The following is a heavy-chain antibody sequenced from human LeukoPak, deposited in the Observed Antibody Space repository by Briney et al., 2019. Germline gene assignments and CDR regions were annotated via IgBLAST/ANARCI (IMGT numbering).Heavy chain of an antibody. CDR1: GFTFSTYW. CDR3: AREMPTTNARAFDI. CDR2: IYSDGTGT. Sequence: GGSLRLSCAASGFTFSTYWMHWVRQAPGRGLVWVSRIYSDGTGTTYADSVRGRFTTSRENAKKTLYLQMNSLTAEDTAVYYCAREMPTTNARAFDIWGQGTMVTVSS. D-gene: IGHD5-24*01. V-gene: IGHV3-74*01. J-gene: IGHJ3*02.